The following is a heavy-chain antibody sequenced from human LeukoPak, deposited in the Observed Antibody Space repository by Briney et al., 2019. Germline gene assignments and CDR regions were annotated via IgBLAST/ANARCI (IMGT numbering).Heavy chain of an antibody. CDR2: SRNKANSYTT. Sequence: PGGSLRLSCAASGFTFSDHYMDWVRQTPGKGLEWVGRSRNKANSYTTEYAASVKGRFTISRDDSKNSLYLQMNSLKTEDTAVYYCVGATTNFDYWGQGTLVTVSS. V-gene: IGHV3-72*01. J-gene: IGHJ4*02. CDR1: GFTFSDHY. CDR3: VGATTNFDY. D-gene: IGHD1-14*01.